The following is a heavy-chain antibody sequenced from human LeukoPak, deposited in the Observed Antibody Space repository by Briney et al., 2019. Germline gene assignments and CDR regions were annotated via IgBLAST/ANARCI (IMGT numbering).Heavy chain of an antibody. CDR1: AFTFSDYY. CDR2: ISSSSSYT. V-gene: IGHV3-11*06. CDR3: ARDGQQLVPFDY. J-gene: IGHJ4*02. Sequence: GWSLTLSCPASAFTFSDYYMSWIRQAPGKGREGVSYISSSSSYTNYADSVKGRFTISRDNAKNSLDLQMNSLRAEDTAVYCCARDGQQLVPFDYWGQGSLVSVSS. D-gene: IGHD6-13*01.